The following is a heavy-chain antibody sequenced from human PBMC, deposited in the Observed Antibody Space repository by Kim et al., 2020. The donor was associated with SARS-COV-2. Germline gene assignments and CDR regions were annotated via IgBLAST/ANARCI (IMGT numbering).Heavy chain of an antibody. CDR2: IWYDGSNK. D-gene: IGHD2-15*01. CDR3: AKGHYCSGGSCYSSWFDP. J-gene: IGHJ5*01. CDR1: GFTFSSYG. V-gene: IGHV3-33*06. Sequence: GGSLRLSCAASGFTFSSYGMHWVRQAPGKGLEWVAVIWYDGSNKYYADSVKGRFTISRDNSKNTLYLQMNSLRAEDTAVYYCAKGHYCSGGSCYSSWFDPRGQG.